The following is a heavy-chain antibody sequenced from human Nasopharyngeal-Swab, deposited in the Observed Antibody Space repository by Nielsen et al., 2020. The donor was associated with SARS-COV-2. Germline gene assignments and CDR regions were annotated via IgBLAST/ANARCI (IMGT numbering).Heavy chain of an antibody. CDR2: VGAHSVNA. J-gene: IGHJ4*02. CDR1: GYTFTSYG. Sequence: ASVKVSCKASGYTFTSYGISWVRQAPGQGLEWMGWVGAHSVNAKYAQNLQGRVTMTTDTSTSTSYMELRSLRSDDMAVYYCARHERRTGTTYFEFWGQGTLVTVSS. CDR3: ARHERRTGTTYFEF. V-gene: IGHV1-18*03. D-gene: IGHD1-7*01.